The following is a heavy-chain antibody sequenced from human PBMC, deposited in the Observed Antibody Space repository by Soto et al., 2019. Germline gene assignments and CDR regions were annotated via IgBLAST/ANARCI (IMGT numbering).Heavy chain of an antibody. CDR3: ARVGGTQLNDGNDDY. J-gene: IGHJ4*02. V-gene: IGHV1-69*01. CDR2: IIPIFGTA. Sequence: QVQLVQSGAEVKKPGSSVKVSCKASGGTFSSYAISWVRQAPGQGLEWMGGIIPIFGTANYAQKFQGRVTITADESTSTAYMELSSLRSDATAVYYCARVGGTQLNDGNDDYWGQGTLVTVSS. D-gene: IGHD1-1*01. CDR1: GGTFSSYA.